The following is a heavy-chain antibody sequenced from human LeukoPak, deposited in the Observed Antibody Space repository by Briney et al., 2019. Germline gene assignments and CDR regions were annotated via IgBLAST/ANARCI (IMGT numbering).Heavy chain of an antibody. CDR3: TRRRWRYCSGTSCPQYNWFDP. V-gene: IGHV4-34*01. J-gene: IGHJ5*02. Sequence: SETLSLTCAVYGGSFSGYYWSWIRQPPGKGLEWIGEINHSGSTNYNPSLKSRVTISVDTSKNQFSLKLSSVTAADTAVYYCTRRRWRYCSGTSCPQYNWFDPWGQGTLVTVSS. CDR2: INHSGST. CDR1: GGSFSGYY. D-gene: IGHD2-2*01.